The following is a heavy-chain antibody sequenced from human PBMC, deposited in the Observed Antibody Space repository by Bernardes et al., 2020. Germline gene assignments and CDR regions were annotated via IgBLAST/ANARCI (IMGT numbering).Heavy chain of an antibody. Sequence: GGSLRLSCAASGFTFSNYHMSWIRQAPGKGLEWLSYISGSTIYTNYADSVKGRFTISRDNSKNSLYLQMNSLRAEDTAVYYCARGPNGSGSFSWFDPWGQGSLPTVS. CDR1: GFTFSNYH. CDR3: ARGPNGSGSFSWFDP. CDR2: ISGSTIYT. J-gene: IGHJ5*02. V-gene: IGHV3-11*06. D-gene: IGHD3-10*01.